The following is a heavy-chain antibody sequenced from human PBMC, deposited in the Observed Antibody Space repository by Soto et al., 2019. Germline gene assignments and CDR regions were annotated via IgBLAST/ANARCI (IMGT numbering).Heavy chain of an antibody. CDR3: AGLRNCSVTSCQTDY. CDR2: ISNYGNNK. Sequence: HPGGSLRLSCEASGFTFSSYDIHWVRQAPGKGLEWVALISNYGNNKYYAESVKGRFTISSEHSKNTLYLQMNSLRPEDTAVYYCAGLRNCSVTSCQTDYWGQGT. J-gene: IGHJ4*02. D-gene: IGHD2-2*01. V-gene: IGHV3-30*03. CDR1: GFTFSSYD.